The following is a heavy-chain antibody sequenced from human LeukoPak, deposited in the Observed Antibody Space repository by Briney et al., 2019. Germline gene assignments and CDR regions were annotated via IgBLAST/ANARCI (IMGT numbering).Heavy chain of an antibody. V-gene: IGHV3-23*01. J-gene: IGHJ4*02. CDR1: GFTFSSYA. CDR3: AKDGVIIISLFDY. Sequence: SGGSLRLSCAASGFTFSSYAMRWVRQAPGKGLEWVSAISGSGGSTYYADSVKGWFTISRDNSKNTLYLQMNSLRAEDTAVYYCAKDGVIIISLFDYWGQGTLVTVSS. D-gene: IGHD3-10*01. CDR2: ISGSGGST.